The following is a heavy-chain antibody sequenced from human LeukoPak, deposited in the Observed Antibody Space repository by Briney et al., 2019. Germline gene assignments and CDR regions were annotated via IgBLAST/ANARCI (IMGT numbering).Heavy chain of an antibody. J-gene: IGHJ4*02. CDR2: IDPNSGGT. V-gene: IGHV1-2*02. CDR3: ARGPYDILTGYYCTTFDY. Sequence: ASVKVSCKGSGFTFTGYYMHWVRQAPGQGLEWMAWIDPNSGGTNYAQKFQGRVTMTRDTSISTAYMELSRLRSDDTAVYYCARGPYDILTGYYCTTFDYWGQGTLVTVSS. CDR1: GFTFTGYY. D-gene: IGHD3-9*01.